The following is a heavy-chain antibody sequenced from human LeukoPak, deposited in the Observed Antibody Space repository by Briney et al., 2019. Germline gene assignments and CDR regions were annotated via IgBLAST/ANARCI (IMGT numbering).Heavy chain of an antibody. Sequence: PGGTLRLSCAASGFTFSSYGMSWVRQAPGKGLEWVSATSGSGGSTYYADSVKGRFTISRDNSKNTLYLQMNSLRAEDTAVYYCAKSMEQLVRSVFDMWGQGTMVTVSS. CDR3: AKSMEQLVRSVFDM. J-gene: IGHJ3*02. CDR2: TSGSGGST. D-gene: IGHD6-13*01. CDR1: GFTFSSYG. V-gene: IGHV3-23*01.